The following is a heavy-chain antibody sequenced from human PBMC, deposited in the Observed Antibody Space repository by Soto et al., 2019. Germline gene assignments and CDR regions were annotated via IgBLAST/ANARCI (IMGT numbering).Heavy chain of an antibody. J-gene: IGHJ3*02. CDR1: GVSINSGGYY. D-gene: IGHD1-1*01. CDR2: IYYTGHT. Sequence: QVQLQESGPGLVKPSQTLSLTCSVSGVSINSGGYYWSWLRHHPGKGLEWIGYIYYTGHTFYNASLKSRVAMSLGTSENQFSLKLSSVTAADTAVYYCARGSQLERDALDIWGQGTMVTVSS. CDR3: ARGSQLERDALDI. V-gene: IGHV4-31*03.